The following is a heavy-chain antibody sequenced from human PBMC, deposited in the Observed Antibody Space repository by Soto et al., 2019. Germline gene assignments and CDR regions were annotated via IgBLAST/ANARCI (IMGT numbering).Heavy chain of an antibody. J-gene: IGHJ4*02. D-gene: IGHD3-10*01. CDR3: AKGRGGSGSLPPRFDF. CDR2: ISGGGDTT. V-gene: IGHV3-23*01. CDR1: GFTFNNYA. Sequence: EVQLLESGGGLVQPGGSLRLSCAASGFTFNNYAMTWVRQAPGKRLEWVSAISGGGDTTSYADSVKGRFTVSRDGSKNTLSLQMSSLRAEDTALYYCAKGRGGSGSLPPRFDFWGQGTLVTVSS.